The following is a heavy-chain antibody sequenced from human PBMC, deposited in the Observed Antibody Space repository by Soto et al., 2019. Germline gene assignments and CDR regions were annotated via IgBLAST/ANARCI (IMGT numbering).Heavy chain of an antibody. Sequence: ASVKVSCKASGYTFTSYYMHWVRQAPGQGLEWMGIINPNSGGTNYAQKLQGRVTMTTDTSTSTAYMELRSLRSDDTAVYYCARDPVTIFGVVIPLNWFDPWGQGTLVTVSS. V-gene: IGHV1-46*01. CDR2: INPNSGGT. CDR1: GYTFTSYY. J-gene: IGHJ5*02. CDR3: ARDPVTIFGVVIPLNWFDP. D-gene: IGHD3-3*01.